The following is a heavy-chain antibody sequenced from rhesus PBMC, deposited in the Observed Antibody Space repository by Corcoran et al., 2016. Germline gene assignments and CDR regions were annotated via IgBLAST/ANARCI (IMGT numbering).Heavy chain of an antibody. Sequence: QLQLQESGPGLVKPSETLSVTCAVSGGSISSSYWSWIRQAPGKGLEWIGYIYGSGSTTNYNPHLKGRVTLSVETSKNQLSLKLISVTTADTAVYYCARDGTYSSWSLDYWGQGVLVTVSS. CDR1: GGSISSSY. J-gene: IGHJ4*01. V-gene: IGHV4-169*02. CDR3: ARDGTYSSWSLDY. D-gene: IGHD6-13*01. CDR2: IYGSGSTT.